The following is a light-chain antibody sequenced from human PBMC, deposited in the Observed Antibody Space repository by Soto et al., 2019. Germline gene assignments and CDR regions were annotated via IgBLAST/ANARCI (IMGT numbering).Light chain of an antibody. CDR3: SSYAGNYHFFHV. Sequence: QSALTQPPSASGSPGQSVTISCTGTSSDVGGYNYVSWYQQHPGKAPKLMIYEVNKRPSGVPDRFSGSKSGNTASLTVSGLQAEDESDYYCSSYAGNYHFFHVFGTGTNVTVL. CDR1: SSDVGGYNY. V-gene: IGLV2-8*01. J-gene: IGLJ1*01. CDR2: EVN.